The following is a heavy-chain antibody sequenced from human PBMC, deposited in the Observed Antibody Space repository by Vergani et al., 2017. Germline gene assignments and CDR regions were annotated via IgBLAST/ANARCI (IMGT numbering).Heavy chain of an antibody. Sequence: EVQLVESGGGLVKPGGSLRLSCAASGFTFINAWMTWVRQAPGKGLEWVGRIKSKTDGGTTYYAAPVKGKFTISKDISKNTLYLQMNSLRGDDTAVYYCAKETRDTPSSLDYWGQGTLVTVSS. D-gene: IGHD5-24*01. J-gene: IGHJ4*02. CDR3: AKETRDTPSSLDY. V-gene: IGHV3-15*01. CDR2: IKSKTDGGTT. CDR1: GFTFINAW.